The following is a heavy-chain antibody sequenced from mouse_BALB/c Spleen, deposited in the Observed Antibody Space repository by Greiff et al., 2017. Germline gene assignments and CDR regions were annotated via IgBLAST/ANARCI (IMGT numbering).Heavy chain of an antibody. CDR2: ISNGGGST. Sequence: DVMLVESGGGLVQPGGSLKLSCAASGFTFSSYTMSWVRQTPEKRLEWVAYISNGGGSTYYPDTVKGRFTISRDNAKNTLYLQMSSLKSEDTAMYYCARQGGPYFDYWGQGTTLTVSS. CDR1: GFTFSSYT. J-gene: IGHJ2*01. CDR3: ARQGGPYFDY. V-gene: IGHV5-12-2*01.